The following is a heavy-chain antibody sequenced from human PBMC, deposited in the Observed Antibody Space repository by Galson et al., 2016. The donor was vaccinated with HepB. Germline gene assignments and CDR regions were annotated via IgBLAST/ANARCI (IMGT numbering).Heavy chain of an antibody. Sequence: QSGAEVKKPGESLKISCTASGYLFTAYWIGWVRQMPGTGLEWMGLIYPGDCDLRYSPTFQGQVTISVDQSITTSYLQWSALKALDTAIYYCAKQPYCSGSSCFVDLYAFDIWGQGTTVTVSS. J-gene: IGHJ3*02. CDR1: GYLFTAYW. CDR3: AKQPYCSGSSCFVDLYAFDI. CDR2: IYPGDCDL. D-gene: IGHD2-15*01. V-gene: IGHV5-51*01.